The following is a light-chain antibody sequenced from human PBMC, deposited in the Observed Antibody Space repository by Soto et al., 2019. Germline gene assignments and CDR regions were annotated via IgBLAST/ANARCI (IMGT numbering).Light chain of an antibody. Sequence: EIVLTQSPSTLSLSPGERATLSCRASQSVSSSLAWYQQKPGQAPRLLIYDASNRATGIPARFSGSGSGTDFTLTSSSLEPEDFAVYYCQQRTKWRTFGQGTKVDIK. CDR3: QQRTKWRT. CDR2: DAS. J-gene: IGKJ1*01. CDR1: QSVSSS. V-gene: IGKV3-11*01.